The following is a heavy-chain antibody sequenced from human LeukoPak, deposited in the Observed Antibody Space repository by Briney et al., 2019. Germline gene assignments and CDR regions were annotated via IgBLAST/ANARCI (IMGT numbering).Heavy chain of an antibody. J-gene: IGHJ4*02. CDR2: IWFDGSQT. D-gene: IGHD1-14*01. V-gene: IGHV3-33*01. CDR3: ARDPESSFDY. Sequence: PGRSLRLSCAASGFTLTTHGMHWVRQAPGKGLEWVAVIWFDGSQTYYADSVKGRFTISRDTFKNTLYLQMSSLRAEDTAVYYCARDPESSFDYWGQGTLVTVS. CDR1: GFTLTTHG.